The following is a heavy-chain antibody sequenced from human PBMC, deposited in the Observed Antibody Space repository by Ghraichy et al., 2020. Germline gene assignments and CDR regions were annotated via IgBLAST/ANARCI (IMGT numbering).Heavy chain of an antibody. CDR2: IGGSGGST. CDR3: AKDLYYDSSGYYDGDDYS. CDR1: GFTFSSYA. D-gene: IGHD3-22*01. V-gene: IGHV3-23*01. Sequence: GGSLRLSCAASGFTFSSYAMSWVRQAPGKGLEWVSAIGGSGGSTYYADSVKGRFTISRDNSKNTLYLQMNSLRAEDTAVYYCAKDLYYDSSGYYDGDDYSWGQGTLVTVSS. J-gene: IGHJ4*02.